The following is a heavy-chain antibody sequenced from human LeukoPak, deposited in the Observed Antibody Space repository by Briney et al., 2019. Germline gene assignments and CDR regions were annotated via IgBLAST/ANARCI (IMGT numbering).Heavy chain of an antibody. D-gene: IGHD3-16*01. V-gene: IGHV4-59*01. CDR2: IYYSGST. J-gene: IGHJ5*02. Sequence: SETLSLTCTVSGGSISSYDWSWIRQPPGKGLEWIGYIYYSGSTNYNPSLKSRVTISVDTSKNQFSLKLSSVTAADTAVYYCARGGDDYVWGSPNWFDPWGQGTLVTVSS. CDR1: GGSISSYD. CDR3: ARGGDDYVWGSPNWFDP.